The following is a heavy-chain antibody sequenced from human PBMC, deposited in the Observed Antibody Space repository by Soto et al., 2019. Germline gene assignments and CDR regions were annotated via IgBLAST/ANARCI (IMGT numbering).Heavy chain of an antibody. D-gene: IGHD6-13*01. CDR3: AKDRDGSTWYGLNYFDS. J-gene: IGHJ4*02. Sequence: EVQLLESGGGLVQPGGSLRLSCAASEFTFSIYAMAWVRQAPGKGLEWVSGISPSGDATYSADSVKGRFTISRDNSKNTLYLQMNSLRAEDTARYYCAKDRDGSTWYGLNYFDSWGQGTLVTVSS. CDR2: ISPSGDAT. V-gene: IGHV3-23*01. CDR1: EFTFSIYA.